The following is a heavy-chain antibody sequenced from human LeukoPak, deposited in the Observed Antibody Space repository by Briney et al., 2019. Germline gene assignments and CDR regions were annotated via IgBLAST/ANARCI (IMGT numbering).Heavy chain of an antibody. CDR2: INAGNGNT. V-gene: IGHV1-3*01. J-gene: IGHJ4*02. D-gene: IGHD3-3*01. Sequence: ASVKVSCKASGYTFTSYAMHWVRQAPGQRLEWMGWINAGNGNTKYSQKFQGRVTITRDTSASTAYMELSSLRSEDTAVYYCAREYYDSWSDRDGTFDYWGQGTLVTVSS. CDR1: GYTFTSYA. CDR3: AREYYDSWSDRDGTFDY.